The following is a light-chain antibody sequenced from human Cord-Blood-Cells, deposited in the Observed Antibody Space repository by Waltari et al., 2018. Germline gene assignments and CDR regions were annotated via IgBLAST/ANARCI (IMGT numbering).Light chain of an antibody. CDR2: STT. J-gene: IGLJ3*02. V-gene: IGLV8-61*01. Sequence: QTVVTQEPSFSVSPGGTVTLTCGFSSGSVSTSYYPSWYQQTPGQAPRTLIYSTTTRSSGVPDRFSGSILGNKAALTITGAQADDESDYYCVLYMGSGISVFGGGTKLTVL. CDR3: VLYMGSGISV. CDR1: SGSVSTSYY.